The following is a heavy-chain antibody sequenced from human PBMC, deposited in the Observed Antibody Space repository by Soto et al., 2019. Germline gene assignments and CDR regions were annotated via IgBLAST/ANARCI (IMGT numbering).Heavy chain of an antibody. J-gene: IGHJ6*03. CDR1: GYTFTSYG. D-gene: IGHD3-3*01. V-gene: IGHV1-18*01. CDR3: AREGRTYYDFWSGYPAYYYYVDV. Sequence: ASVKVSCKASGYTFTSYGISWVRQAPGQGLEWMGWISAYNGNTNYAQKLQGRVTMTTDTSTSTAYMELRSLRSDDTAVYYCAREGRTYYDFWSGYPAYYYYVDVWGKGTTVTVS. CDR2: ISAYNGNT.